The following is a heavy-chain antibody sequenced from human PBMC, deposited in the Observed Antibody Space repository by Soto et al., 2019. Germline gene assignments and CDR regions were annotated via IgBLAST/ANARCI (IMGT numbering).Heavy chain of an antibody. CDR2: INGGNGNT. V-gene: IGHV1-3*01. J-gene: IGHJ6*02. Sequence: QVQVVQSGAEVKKPGASVKISCKASGYSFTTYAMHWVRQAPGQRLEWMAWINGGNGNTKYSQKFQDRVTITRDTSANIAYMELSSLRSEDSAVYYCARGKGMEDIYYYHGMDVWGQGTTVSVSS. D-gene: IGHD1-1*01. CDR3: ARGKGMEDIYYYHGMDV. CDR1: GYSFTTYA.